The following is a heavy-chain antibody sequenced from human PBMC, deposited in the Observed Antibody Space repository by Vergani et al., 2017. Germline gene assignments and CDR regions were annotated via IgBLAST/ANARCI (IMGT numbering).Heavy chain of an antibody. J-gene: IGHJ4*02. V-gene: IGHV3-30*02. Sequence: QVHLVESGGGVVQPGGSLRLSCAASGFIFNYYGINWVRQAPGKWLEWVSFIRSDGGSEMYADSVRGRFTISRDNSKNTVSLEMLSLRTEDTAVYYCAKGHSGQIVSPHDYYFDDWRQGTLVTVAS. CDR3: AKGHSGQIVSPHDYYFDD. CDR1: GFIFNYYG. CDR2: IRSDGGSE. D-gene: IGHD1-26*01.